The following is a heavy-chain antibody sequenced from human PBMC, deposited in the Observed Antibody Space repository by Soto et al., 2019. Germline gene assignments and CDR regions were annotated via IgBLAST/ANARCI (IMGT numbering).Heavy chain of an antibody. D-gene: IGHD3-22*01. Sequence: PSETLSLTCTVSGGSISSGGYYWSWIRQHPGKGLEWIGYIYYSGSTYYNPSLKSRVTISVDTSKNQFSLKLSSVTAADTAVYYCARVVSYNSSGPGVFDIWGKGTMVTVS. J-gene: IGHJ3*02. CDR1: GGSISSGGYY. V-gene: IGHV4-31*03. CDR3: ARVVSYNSSGPGVFDI. CDR2: IYYSGST.